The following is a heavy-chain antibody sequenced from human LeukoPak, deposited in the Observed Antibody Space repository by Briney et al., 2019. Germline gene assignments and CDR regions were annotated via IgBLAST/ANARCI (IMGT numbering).Heavy chain of an antibody. CDR1: GYSFTSYW. CDR3: ARDLVHHRLLDTVYNWFDP. CDR2: IYPGDSDT. V-gene: IGHV5-51*01. J-gene: IGHJ5*02. D-gene: IGHD2/OR15-2a*01. Sequence: GESLKLSCKGSGYSFTSYWIGWVRQMPGKGLEWMGVIYPGDSDTRYSPSFQGQVTISADKSISTAYLQWSSLKASDTAMYYCARDLVHHRLLDTVYNWFDPWGQGTLVTVSS.